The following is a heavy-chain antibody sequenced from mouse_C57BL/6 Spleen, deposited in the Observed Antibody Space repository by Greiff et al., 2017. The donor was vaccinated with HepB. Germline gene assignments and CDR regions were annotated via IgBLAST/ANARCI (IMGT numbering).Heavy chain of an antibody. Sequence: EVQLQESGGDLVKPGGSLKLSCAASGFTFSSYGMSWVRQTPDKRLEWVATISSGGSYTYYPDSVKGRFTISRDNAKNTLYLQMSSLKSEDTAMYYCARHHYSYGSGAYYFDYWGQGTTLTVSS. CDR1: GFTFSSYG. V-gene: IGHV5-6*01. CDR3: ARHHYSYGSGAYYFDY. CDR2: ISSGGSYT. J-gene: IGHJ2*01. D-gene: IGHD1-1*01.